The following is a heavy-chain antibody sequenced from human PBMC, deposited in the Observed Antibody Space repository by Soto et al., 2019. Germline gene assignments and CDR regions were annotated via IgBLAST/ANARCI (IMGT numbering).Heavy chain of an antibody. V-gene: IGHV3-15*07. D-gene: IGHD3-9*01. CDR3: TTDSLFTGQLVRMDN. CDR1: GFTFSDAG. CDR2: IKSKIDGGTT. J-gene: IGHJ4*01. Sequence: GGSLRLSWAASGFTFSDAGRNWVLQAPGKGLEWVGRIKSKIDGGTTDFAAPVKGRFAISRDDSRDMVYMEMYSLKTDDTAVYYCTTDSLFTGQLVRMDNWGHGTLVTVSS.